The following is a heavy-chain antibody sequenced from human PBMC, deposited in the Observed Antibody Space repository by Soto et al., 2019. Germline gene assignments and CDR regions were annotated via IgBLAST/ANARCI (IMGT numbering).Heavy chain of an antibody. Sequence: PSETLSLTCTVSGGSISSGGYYWSWIRQHPGKGLEWIGYIYYSGSTYYNPSLKSRVTISVDTSKNQFSLKLSSVTAADTAVYYCARDSGSYHGPLDSWGQGIPVTVSS. CDR2: IYYSGST. D-gene: IGHD3-10*01. J-gene: IGHJ4*02. CDR3: ARDSGSYHGPLDS. V-gene: IGHV4-31*03. CDR1: GGSISSGGYY.